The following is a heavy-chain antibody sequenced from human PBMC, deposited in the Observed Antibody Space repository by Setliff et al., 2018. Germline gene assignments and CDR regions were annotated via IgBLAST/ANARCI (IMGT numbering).Heavy chain of an antibody. V-gene: IGHV4-4*08. J-gene: IGHJ6*03. Sequence: SETLSLTCTVSGDSIRRDDYWSWIRQHPGKGLEWIGYIYTSGSTNYNPSLKSRVTISLDTSKNQFSLKLSSVTAADTAVYYCAREDGPNYYYYYMDIWGKGTTVTVSS. CDR3: AREDGPNYYYYYMDI. D-gene: IGHD2-8*01. CDR1: GDSIRRDDY. CDR2: IYTSGST.